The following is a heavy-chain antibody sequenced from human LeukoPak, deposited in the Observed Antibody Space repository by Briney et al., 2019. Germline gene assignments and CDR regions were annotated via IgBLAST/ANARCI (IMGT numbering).Heavy chain of an antibody. J-gene: IGHJ6*03. V-gene: IGHV4-34*01. CDR1: GGSFSGYY. CDR2: INQSGST. CDR3: ARGWYYYYYMDV. Sequence: PSETLSLTCAVYGGSFSGYYWSWIRQPPGKGLEWIGEINQSGSTNYNPSLESRVTISADTSKNQFSLKLSSVTAADTAVYYCARGWYYYYYMDVWGKGTTVTVSS.